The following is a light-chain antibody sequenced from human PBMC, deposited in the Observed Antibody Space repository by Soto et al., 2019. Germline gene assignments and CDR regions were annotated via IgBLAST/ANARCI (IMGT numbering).Light chain of an antibody. CDR2: GVS. V-gene: IGKV3-20*01. J-gene: IGKJ1*01. Sequence: EIVLTQSPATLSLSPGESATLSCRASQSVTAGYFAWYQQKSGQAPRLLIYGVSSRATGIPDRFSGSGSGTDFTLTISRLEPEDFAVYYCQQYGTSPRTFGQGTKVDI. CDR3: QQYGTSPRT. CDR1: QSVTAGY.